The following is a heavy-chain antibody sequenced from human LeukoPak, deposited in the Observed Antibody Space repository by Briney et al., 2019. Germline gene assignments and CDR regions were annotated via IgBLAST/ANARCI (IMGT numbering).Heavy chain of an antibody. D-gene: IGHD1-26*01. J-gene: IGHJ4*02. CDR2: TYHSGST. CDR3: ARARIVGALFDY. V-gene: IGHV4-30-2*01. Sequence: SETLSLTCAVSGGSISSGGYSWSWIRQPPGKGLEWIGYTYHSGSTYYNPSLKSRVTISVDRSKNQFSLKLSSVTAADTAVYYCARARIVGALFDYWGQGTLVTVSS. CDR1: GGSISSGGYS.